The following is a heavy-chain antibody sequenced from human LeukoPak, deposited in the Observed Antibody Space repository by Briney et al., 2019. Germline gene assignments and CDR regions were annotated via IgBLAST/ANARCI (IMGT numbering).Heavy chain of an antibody. D-gene: IGHD3-22*01. Sequence: SETLSLTCVVSGGSLSTHHWSWIRQSPGRGLEWLGYISDSGSTNYNPSLKSRVTISVDTSKNQFSLMLSSVTAADTAVYYCARGYDSSAYYPFNYWGQGTLVSVSS. V-gene: IGHV4-59*11. CDR2: ISDSGST. CDR3: ARGYDSSAYYPFNY. CDR1: GGSLSTHH. J-gene: IGHJ4*02.